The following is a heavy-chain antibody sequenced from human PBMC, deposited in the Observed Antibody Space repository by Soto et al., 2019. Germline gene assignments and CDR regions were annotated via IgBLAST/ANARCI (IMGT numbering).Heavy chain of an antibody. J-gene: IGHJ4*02. D-gene: IGHD6-19*01. CDR2: ISSSSSTI. CDR3: ARELGGSIALPGHFAVYLDY. Sequence: EGSLRLSCAASGFAFSSYSMNWVRQAPGKGLEWVSYISSSSSTIHYADSVKGRFTIARDNAKSPLYLQMNSLRDEDTAVYYCARELGGSIALPGHFAVYLDYCGQGTLVTSSS. V-gene: IGHV3-48*02. CDR1: GFAFSSYS.